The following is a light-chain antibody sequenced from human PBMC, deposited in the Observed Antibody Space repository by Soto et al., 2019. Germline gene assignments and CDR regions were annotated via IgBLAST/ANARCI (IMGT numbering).Light chain of an antibody. CDR2: DAS. CDR1: QSVSSY. Sequence: EIVLTQSPATLSLSPGERVTLSCRASQSVSSYLAWYQQKPGQAPRLLIYDASNRATGIPARFSGSGSGTEFPPTIRSLQPEDSSFYYCQQRSNWPPGVTFGPGTKVDIK. V-gene: IGKV3-11*01. J-gene: IGKJ3*01. CDR3: QQRSNWPPGVT.